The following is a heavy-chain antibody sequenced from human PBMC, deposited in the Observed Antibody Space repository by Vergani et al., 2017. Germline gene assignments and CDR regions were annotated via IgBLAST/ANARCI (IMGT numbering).Heavy chain of an antibody. CDR2: IIPILGIA. CDR3: ASSPVPRYSSGWYGPDY. V-gene: IGHV1-69*04. D-gene: IGHD6-19*01. Sequence: QVQLVQSGAEVKKPGSSVKVSCKASGGTFSSYAISWVRQAPGQGLEWMGRIIPILGIANYAQKFQGRVTITADKSTSTAYMELSSLRSEDTAVYYCASSPVPRYSSGWYGPDYWGQGTLVTVSS. CDR1: GGTFSSYA. J-gene: IGHJ4*02.